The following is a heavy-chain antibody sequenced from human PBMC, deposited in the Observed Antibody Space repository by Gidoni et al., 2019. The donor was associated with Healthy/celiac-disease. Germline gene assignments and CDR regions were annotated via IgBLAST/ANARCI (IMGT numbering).Heavy chain of an antibody. Sequence: EVQLLESGGGLVQPGVSLRLSCAASGFTFSSYAMSWVRQAPGKGLEWVSAISGSGGSKYYADSVKGRFTISRDNSKNTLYLQMNSLRAEDTAVYDCAKGYSSGNFDYWGQGTLVTVSS. J-gene: IGHJ4*02. D-gene: IGHD6-19*01. CDR2: ISGSGGSK. CDR3: AKGYSSGNFDY. CDR1: GFTFSSYA. V-gene: IGHV3-23*01.